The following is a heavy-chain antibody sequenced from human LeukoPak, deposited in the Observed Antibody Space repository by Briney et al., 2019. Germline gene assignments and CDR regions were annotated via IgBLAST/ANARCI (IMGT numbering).Heavy chain of an antibody. Sequence: SETLSLTCAVSGASLSGYYWSWVRQAPGKGLEWIGEISHSGSTNYNPSLKSRVTISAHTPKNQFSLKLSSVIGADTAVYFCARNGWGSGSYWFYWGQGTLVTVSA. CDR2: ISHSGST. J-gene: IGHJ4*02. D-gene: IGHD3-10*01. CDR1: GASLSGYY. V-gene: IGHV4-34*01. CDR3: ARNGWGSGSYWFY.